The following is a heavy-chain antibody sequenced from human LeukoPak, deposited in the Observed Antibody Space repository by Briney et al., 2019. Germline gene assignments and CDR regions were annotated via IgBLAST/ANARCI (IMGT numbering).Heavy chain of an antibody. D-gene: IGHD3-10*01. Sequence: SETLSLTCTLSGGSIIISTYYWGWIRQPPRNGPEWIGTIDLSGSTYYNSSLKSQATISVHTSNDQCSLKLSSVSAADTALYYCARQPITYGAGRFFDYWGQGTLVTVSS. CDR2: IDLSGST. CDR3: ARQPITYGAGRFFDY. J-gene: IGHJ4*02. V-gene: IGHV4-39*01. CDR1: GGSIIISTYY.